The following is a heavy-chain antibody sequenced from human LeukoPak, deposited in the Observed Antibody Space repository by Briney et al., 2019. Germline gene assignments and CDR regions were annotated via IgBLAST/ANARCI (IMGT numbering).Heavy chain of an antibody. Sequence: GGSLRLSCAASGFTFSSYAMSWVRQAPGKGLEWVSAISGSGGSTYYADSVKGRFTISRDNSKNTLYLQMNSLRAEDTAVYYCAKEGPNQVDTAMVTSWVWDYWGQGTLATVFS. CDR2: ISGSGGST. CDR1: GFTFSSYA. V-gene: IGHV3-23*01. CDR3: AKEGPNQVDTAMVTSWVWDY. D-gene: IGHD5-18*01. J-gene: IGHJ4*02.